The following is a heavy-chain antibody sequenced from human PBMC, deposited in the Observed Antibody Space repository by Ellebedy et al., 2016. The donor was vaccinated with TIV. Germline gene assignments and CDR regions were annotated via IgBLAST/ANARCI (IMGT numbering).Heavy chain of an antibody. CDR3: ARDYYGGNPNWYFDL. J-gene: IGHJ2*01. D-gene: IGHD4-23*01. V-gene: IGHV1-46*04. CDR2: INPSGGST. Sequence: ASVKVSCKASGYTFTSYYMHWVRQAPGQGLEWMGIINPSGGSTSYAQKLQGRVTMTRDTSTSTVYMELSSLRSEDTAVYYCARDYYGGNPNWYFDLWGRGTLVTVSS. CDR1: GYTFTSYY.